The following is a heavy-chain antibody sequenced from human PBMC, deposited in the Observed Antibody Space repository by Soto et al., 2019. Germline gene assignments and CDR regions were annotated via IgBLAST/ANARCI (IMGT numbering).Heavy chain of an antibody. CDR1: GYTFTSYG. Sequence: ASVKVSCKASGYTFTSYGISWVRQAPGQGLEGMEWISAYNGNTNYAQKLQGRVPMTTDTSTSTAYMELRSLRSDDTAVYYCARVYDFWSGYYDNWFDPWGQGTLVTVSS. D-gene: IGHD3-3*01. CDR3: ARVYDFWSGYYDNWFDP. V-gene: IGHV1-18*01. CDR2: ISAYNGNT. J-gene: IGHJ5*02.